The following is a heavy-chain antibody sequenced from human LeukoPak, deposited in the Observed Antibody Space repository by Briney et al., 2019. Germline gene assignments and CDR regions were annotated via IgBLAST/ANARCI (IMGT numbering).Heavy chain of an antibody. V-gene: IGHV1-58*02. CDR3: AAPGDSSSWKISGAFDI. CDR1: GFTFTSSA. D-gene: IGHD6-13*01. Sequence: GASVKVSCKASGFTFTSSAMQWVRQARGQRLEWIGWIVVGSGNTNYAQKFQERVTITRDMSTSTAYMELSSPRSEDTAVYYCAAPGDSSSWKISGAFDIWGQGTMVTVSS. CDR2: IVVGSGNT. J-gene: IGHJ3*02.